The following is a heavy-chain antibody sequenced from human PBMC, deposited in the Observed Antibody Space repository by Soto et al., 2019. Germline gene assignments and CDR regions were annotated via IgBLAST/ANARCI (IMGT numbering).Heavy chain of an antibody. CDR1: GGSISPYF. D-gene: IGHD5-12*01. CDR2: MYATGTT. Sequence: QVQLQESGPGLVKPSETLSLTCTVSGGSISPYFWSWIRQPAGKGLEWIGRMYATGTTNYNPSLKSRVSMSIDTSENQFSLKLSSVTAADTAVYYCARDGGYTGYEQGNPFDIWGQGTMVSVSS. J-gene: IGHJ3*02. CDR3: ARDGGYTGYEQGNPFDI. V-gene: IGHV4-4*07.